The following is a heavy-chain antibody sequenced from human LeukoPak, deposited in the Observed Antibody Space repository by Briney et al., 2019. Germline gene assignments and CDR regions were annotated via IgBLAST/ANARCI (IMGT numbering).Heavy chain of an antibody. CDR3: AKGGITMVRGVIRYYYYYMDV. CDR2: ISWNSGSI. D-gene: IGHD3-10*01. Sequence: GRSLRLSCAASGFTFDDYAMHWVRQAPGKGLEWVSGISWNSGSIGYADSVKGRFTISRDNSKNTLYLQMNSLRAEDTAVYYCAKGGITMVRGVIRYYYYYMDVWGKGTTVTISS. J-gene: IGHJ6*03. V-gene: IGHV3-9*01. CDR1: GFTFDDYA.